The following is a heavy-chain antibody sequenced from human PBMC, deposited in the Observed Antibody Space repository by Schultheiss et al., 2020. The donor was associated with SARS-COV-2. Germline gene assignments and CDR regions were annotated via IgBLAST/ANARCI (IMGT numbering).Heavy chain of an antibody. CDR3: ARDEGDLGY. J-gene: IGHJ4*02. CDR2: IYYSGST. V-gene: IGHV4-38-2*02. Sequence: GSLRLSCTVSGYSISSGYYWGWIRQPPGKGLEWIGYIYYSGSTNYNPSLKSRVTISVDTSKNQFSLKLSSVTAADTAVYYCARDEGDLGYWGQGTLVTVS. CDR1: GYSISSGYY.